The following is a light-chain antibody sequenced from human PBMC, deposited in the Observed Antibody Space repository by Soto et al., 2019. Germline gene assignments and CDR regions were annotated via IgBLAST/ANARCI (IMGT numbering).Light chain of an antibody. CDR2: EGS. Sequence: QSALTQPASVSGSPGRSITLSCTKTSSGVENYNLVSWYQHRPGKAPKLMIYEGSQRPSGVSDRFSGSKSGNTASLTISGLRAEDEADYYCSSYAGAVVFGGGTKVTVL. CDR1: SSGVENYNL. V-gene: IGLV2-23*01. CDR3: SSYAGAVV. J-gene: IGLJ2*01.